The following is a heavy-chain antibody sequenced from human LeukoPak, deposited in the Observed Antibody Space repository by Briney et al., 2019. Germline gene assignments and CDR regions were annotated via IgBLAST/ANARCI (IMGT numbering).Heavy chain of an antibody. V-gene: IGHV4-61*02. CDR3: ARGTGAAAGKVNWFDP. J-gene: IGHJ5*02. Sequence: PSETLSLTCTVSGDSISSGDYYWSWIRQPAGKGLEWIGRISSSGSTNYNPSLKSRVTISVDTSKNQFSLKLSSVTAADTAVYYCARGTGAAAGKVNWFDPWGQGTLVTVSS. CDR2: ISSSGST. CDR1: GDSISSGDYY. D-gene: IGHD6-13*01.